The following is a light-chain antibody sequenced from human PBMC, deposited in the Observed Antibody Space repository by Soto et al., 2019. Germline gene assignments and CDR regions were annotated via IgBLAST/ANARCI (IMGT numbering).Light chain of an antibody. CDR3: QQGGNRRPRT. Sequence: EVVLTQSPATLSLSPGESTTLSCRASESVGSYLAWYQQRPGQAPRLVVYHASTRATGIPARFSGSGSGTDFTLTISSLEPEDFAVYYCQQGGNRRPRTFGQGTKVEVK. CDR2: HAS. J-gene: IGKJ1*01. CDR1: ESVGSY. V-gene: IGKV3-11*01.